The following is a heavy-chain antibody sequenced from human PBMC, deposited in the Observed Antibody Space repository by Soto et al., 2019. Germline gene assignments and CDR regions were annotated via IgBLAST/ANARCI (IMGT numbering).Heavy chain of an antibody. CDR3: ARVGGRNWFDP. D-gene: IGHD2-15*01. Sequence: LSLTCTVSGGSISSYYWSWIRQPPGKGLEWIGYIYYSGSTNYNPSLKSRVTISVDTSKNQFSLKLSSVTAADTAVYYCARVGGRNWFDPWGQGTLVTVPS. V-gene: IGHV4-59*01. CDR2: IYYSGST. J-gene: IGHJ5*02. CDR1: GGSISSYY.